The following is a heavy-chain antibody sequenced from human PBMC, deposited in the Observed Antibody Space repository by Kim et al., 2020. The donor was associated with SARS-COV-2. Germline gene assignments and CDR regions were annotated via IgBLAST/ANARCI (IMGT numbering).Heavy chain of an antibody. J-gene: IGHJ4*01. CDR2: MKQDGRGT. D-gene: IGHD2-2*01. V-gene: IGHV3-7*03. Sequence: GGSLRLSCVASGFTFSNYSMSWVRPAPGKGLEWVSNMKQDGRGTYYVASVKGRFTISRDNSKNPLYLQMNTLRADDTAIYYCAKDINLQAASGGYYCG. CDR3: AKDINLQAASGGYY. CDR1: GFTFSNYS.